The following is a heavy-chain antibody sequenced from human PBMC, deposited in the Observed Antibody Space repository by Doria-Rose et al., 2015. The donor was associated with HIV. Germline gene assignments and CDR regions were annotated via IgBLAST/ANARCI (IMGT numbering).Heavy chain of an antibody. CDR2: IYYSGST. CDR3: ARGTFYDSSGYCPYFDY. V-gene: IGHV4-59*01. CDR1: GDSISTYY. Sequence: QVQLQEPGPGLVKPSETLSLTCSVSGDSISTYYWNWIRQPPGKGLEWIGYIYYSGSTNYNPSLKSRVTISVDTSKNQFSRKLSSVTAADTAVYYCARGTFYDSSGYCPYFDYWGQGTLVTVSS. D-gene: IGHD3-22*01. J-gene: IGHJ4*02.